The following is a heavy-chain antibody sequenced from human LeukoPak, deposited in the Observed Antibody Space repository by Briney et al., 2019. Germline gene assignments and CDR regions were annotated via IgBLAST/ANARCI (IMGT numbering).Heavy chain of an antibody. D-gene: IGHD3-3*01. J-gene: IGHJ3*02. Sequence: PGGSLRLSCAASGFTFSSYSMNWVRQAPWKGLEWVSSISSSSSYIYYADSVKGRFTISRDNAKNSLYLQMNSLRAEDTAVYYCARCSYYDFWSGYLLHAFDIWGQGTMVTVSS. CDR3: ARCSYYDFWSGYLLHAFDI. CDR2: ISSSSSYI. V-gene: IGHV3-21*01. CDR1: GFTFSSYS.